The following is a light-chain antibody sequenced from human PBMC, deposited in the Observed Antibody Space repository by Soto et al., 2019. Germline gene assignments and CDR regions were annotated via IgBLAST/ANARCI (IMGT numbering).Light chain of an antibody. CDR3: QQYNNWSWT. V-gene: IGKV3-15*01. CDR2: GAS. Sequence: EIVLTQSPGTLSLSPGERATLSCRASQSVSSNYLAWYQQKPGQAPRLLIXGASTSATRIPARVSGSGSGTEFTLTISSLQSEDFAVYYCQQYNNWSWTFGQGTKVDIK. J-gene: IGKJ1*01. CDR1: QSVSSN.